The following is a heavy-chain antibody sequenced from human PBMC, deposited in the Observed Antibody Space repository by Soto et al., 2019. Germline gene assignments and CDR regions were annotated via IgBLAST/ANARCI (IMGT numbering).Heavy chain of an antibody. J-gene: IGHJ4*02. V-gene: IGHV4-30-2*01. CDR1: GGSISSGGYS. CDR2: IYHSGST. Sequence: TLSLTCAVSGGSISSGGYSWSWIRQPPGKGLEWIGYIYHSGSTYYNPSLTSRVTISVVRSKNQFSLKLSSVTAADTAVYYCARASSCYVKYFDYWGQGALVTVSS. CDR3: ARASSCYVKYFDY. D-gene: IGHD2-15*01.